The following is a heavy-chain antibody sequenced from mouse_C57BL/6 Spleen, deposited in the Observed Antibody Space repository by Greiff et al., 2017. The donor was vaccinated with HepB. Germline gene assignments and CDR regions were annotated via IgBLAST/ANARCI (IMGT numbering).Heavy chain of an antibody. J-gene: IGHJ2*01. Sequence: VQLVESGPGMVKPSQSLSLTCTVTGYSITSGYDWHWIRHFPGNKLEWMGYISYSGSTNYNPSLKSRISITHDTSKNHFFLKLNSVTTEDTATYYCARAGYYGSSYPFDYWGQGTTLTVSS. CDR2: ISYSGST. V-gene: IGHV3-1*01. CDR1: GYSITSGYD. D-gene: IGHD1-1*01. CDR3: ARAGYYGSSYPFDY.